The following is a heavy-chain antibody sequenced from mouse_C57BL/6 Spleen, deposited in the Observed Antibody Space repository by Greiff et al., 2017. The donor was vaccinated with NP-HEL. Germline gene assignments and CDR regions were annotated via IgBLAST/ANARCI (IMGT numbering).Heavy chain of an antibody. D-gene: IGHD4-1*01. J-gene: IGHJ2*01. Sequence: EVMLVESGGDLVKPGGSLKLSCAASGFTFSSYGMSWVRQTPDKRLEWVATISSGGSYTYYPDSVKGQFTISRDNAKNTLYLQMSSLKSEDTAMYYCARFLTGEYYFDYWGQGTTLTVSS. CDR1: GFTFSSYG. CDR3: ARFLTGEYYFDY. V-gene: IGHV5-6*01. CDR2: ISSGGSYT.